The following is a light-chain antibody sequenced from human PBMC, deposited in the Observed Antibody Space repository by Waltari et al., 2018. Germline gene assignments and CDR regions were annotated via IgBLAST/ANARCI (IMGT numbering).Light chain of an antibody. CDR1: SSAVGNYNF. J-gene: IGLJ1*01. Sequence: QPALTQPASVPGSPGQSTNLSCPGTSSAVGNYNFVSWYQQYPGKAPKFIIYEVSEGPSGVSNRFSGSKSGNTASLTISGLQAEDEADYYCCSYAGGTTYVFGTGTKVTVL. V-gene: IGLV2-23*02. CDR3: CSYAGGTTYV. CDR2: EVS.